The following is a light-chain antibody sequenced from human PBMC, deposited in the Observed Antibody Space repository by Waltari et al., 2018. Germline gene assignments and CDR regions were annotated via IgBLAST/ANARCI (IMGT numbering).Light chain of an antibody. CDR2: SNN. CDR1: RSNIGSNT. CDR3: AAWDDSLNGLVV. Sequence: QSVLTQPPSASGTPGQRVTISCSGSRSNIGSNTVNWYQQLPGTAPKLLSYSNNQRPSGVPDRFSGSKSGTSASLAISGLQSEDEADYYCAAWDDSLNGLVVFGGGTKLTVL. J-gene: IGLJ2*01. V-gene: IGLV1-44*01.